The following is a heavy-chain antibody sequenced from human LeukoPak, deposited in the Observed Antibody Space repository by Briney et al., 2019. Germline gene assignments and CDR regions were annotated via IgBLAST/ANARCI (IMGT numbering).Heavy chain of an antibody. CDR2: VFYSGNT. Sequence: SETLSLTCTVSGGSISSFYWNWIRQPPGKGLEWVGYVFYSGNTNYNPSLGSRVTISEDTSKNQFSLNLNSLTAADTAVYYCARGLPGRDAFDVWGQGTVVTDSS. CDR1: GGSISSFY. V-gene: IGHV4-59*13. D-gene: IGHD3-16*01. CDR3: ARGLPGRDAFDV. J-gene: IGHJ3*01.